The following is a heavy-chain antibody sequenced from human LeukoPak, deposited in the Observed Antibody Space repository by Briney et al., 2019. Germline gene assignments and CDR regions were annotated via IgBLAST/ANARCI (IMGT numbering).Heavy chain of an antibody. CDR1: GGSISSGSYY. V-gene: IGHV4-61*02. D-gene: IGHD6-13*01. CDR3: ARGDLSSSFDY. CDR2: IYTSGST. Sequence: SETLSLTCTVSGGSISSGSYYWSWIRQPAGKGLEWIGRIYTSGSTNYNPSLKSRVTISVDTSKNQFSLKLSSVTAADTAVYYCARGDLSSSFDYWGQGTLVTVSS. J-gene: IGHJ4*02.